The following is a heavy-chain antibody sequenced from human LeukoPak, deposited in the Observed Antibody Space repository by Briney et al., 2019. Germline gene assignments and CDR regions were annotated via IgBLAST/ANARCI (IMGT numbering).Heavy chain of an antibody. V-gene: IGHV1-46*01. J-gene: IGHJ3*02. CDR3: AGHLSSSHGDAFDI. CDR1: GYTFTSYY. CDR2: INPSGGST. Sequence: ASVKVSCKASGYTFTSYYMHWVRQAPGQGLEWMGIINPSGGSTSYAQKFQGRVTMTRDTSTSTVYMELSSLKASDTAMYYCAGHLSSSHGDAFDIWGQGTMVTVSS. D-gene: IGHD6-13*01.